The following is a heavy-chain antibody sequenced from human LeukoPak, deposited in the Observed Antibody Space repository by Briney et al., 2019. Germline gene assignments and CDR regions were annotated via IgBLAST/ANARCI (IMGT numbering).Heavy chain of an antibody. D-gene: IGHD3-16*02. CDR1: GFTFTSYA. CDR2: IRYDGTNT. J-gene: IGHJ4*02. Sequence: GGSLRLSCSASGFTFTSYAMHWVRQAPGKGLEWVAFIRYDGTNTYYADSVKGRFTISRDNYKNTLSLQMNSLRPEDTAVYYCAKDRDDYVWGSDRTLDYWGQGTLVTVSS. CDR3: AKDRDDYVWGSDRTLDY. V-gene: IGHV3-30*02.